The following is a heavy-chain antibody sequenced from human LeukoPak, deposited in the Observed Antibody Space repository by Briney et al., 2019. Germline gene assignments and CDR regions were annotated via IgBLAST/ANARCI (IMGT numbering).Heavy chain of an antibody. V-gene: IGHV3-30*04. J-gene: IGHJ4*02. CDR1: GFTFSSYA. D-gene: IGHD3-10*01. CDR3: AKDSTAPISITMVRGRWYFDY. Sequence: GGSLRLSCAASGFTFSSYAMHWVRQAPGKGLEWVAVISYDGSNKYYADSVKGRFTISRDNSKNTLYLQMNSLRAEDTAVYYCAKDSTAPISITMVRGRWYFDYWGQGTLVTVSS. CDR2: ISYDGSNK.